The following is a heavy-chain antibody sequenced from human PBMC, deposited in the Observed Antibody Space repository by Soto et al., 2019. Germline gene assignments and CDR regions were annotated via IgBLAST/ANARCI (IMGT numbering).Heavy chain of an antibody. CDR1: RYIFPAYF. CDR2: LNPNNGAT. J-gene: IGHJ5*02. CDR3: ASHDPGARFDP. V-gene: IGHV1-2*02. Sequence: QVQLVQSGAEVKKPGASVKVSCKAPRYIFPAYFMHWVRQAPGQGLEWMGWLNPNNGATHYGLSFQGRVTMTRDTSISTAYMELSSLRADDTAVYYCASHDPGARFDPWGQGTLGSVSS. D-gene: IGHD1-1*01.